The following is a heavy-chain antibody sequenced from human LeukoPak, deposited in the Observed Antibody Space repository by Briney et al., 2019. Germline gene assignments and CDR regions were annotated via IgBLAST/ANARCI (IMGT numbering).Heavy chain of an antibody. CDR1: GFTFSSYE. V-gene: IGHV3-48*03. CDR2: ISSSGSTI. CDR3: AKDPDCTSGICYTFFDY. D-gene: IGHD2-8*01. J-gene: IGHJ4*02. Sequence: GGSLRLSCAASGFTFSSYEMNWVRQAPGKGLEWVSYISSSGSTIYYADSVKGRFTISRDNAKNSLYLQMNSLRAEDTAVYYCAKDPDCTSGICYTFFDYWGQGTLVTVSS.